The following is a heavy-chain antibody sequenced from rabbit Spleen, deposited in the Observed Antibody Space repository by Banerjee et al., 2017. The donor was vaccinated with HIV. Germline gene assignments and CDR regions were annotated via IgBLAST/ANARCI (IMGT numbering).Heavy chain of an antibody. J-gene: IGHJ6*01. CDR1: GVSFSFSSY. CDR2: IDTGSSGFT. D-gene: IGHD1-1*01. CDR3: ARDTSSSFSSYGMDL. Sequence: QEQLEESGGDLVKPGASLTLTCTASGVSFSFSSYICWVRQAPGKGLEWIACIDTGSSGFTYFASWAKGRFTISKASSTTVTLQMTSLTAADTATYFCARDTSSSFSSYGMDLWGPGTLVTVS. V-gene: IGHV1S45*01.